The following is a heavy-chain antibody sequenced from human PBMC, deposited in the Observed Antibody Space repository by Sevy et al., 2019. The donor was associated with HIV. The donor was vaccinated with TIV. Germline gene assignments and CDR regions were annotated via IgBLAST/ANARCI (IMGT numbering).Heavy chain of an antibody. J-gene: IGHJ6*02. CDR2: IRYDGSNK. Sequence: GGSLRLSCAASGFNLRNYGMHWVRQAPGKGLEWVAVIRYDGSNKYYADSVKGRFTISRDNSKNTLYLQMNSLRAEDTAVYYCARVRFGITFSAGWGGGIDVWGQGTTVTVSS. CDR3: ARVRFGITFSAGWGGGIDV. V-gene: IGHV3-33*01. D-gene: IGHD3-3*01. CDR1: GFNLRNYG.